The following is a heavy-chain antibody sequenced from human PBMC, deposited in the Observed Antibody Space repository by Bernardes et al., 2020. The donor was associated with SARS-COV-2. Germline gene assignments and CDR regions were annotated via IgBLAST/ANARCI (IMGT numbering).Heavy chain of an antibody. CDR3: ARDRGRNAATTDY. Sequence: GYLSPSRVASGFSLGDYGMSWVRPVPGKGLEWVSGLNYNGGSTGYADSVKGRFIISRDNANNSLYLQMHSLRDDDTAFYYCARDRGRNAATTDYWGQGTLVTVSS. CDR1: GFSLGDYG. J-gene: IGHJ4*02. V-gene: IGHV3-20*04. CDR2: LNYNGGST. D-gene: IGHD1-1*01.